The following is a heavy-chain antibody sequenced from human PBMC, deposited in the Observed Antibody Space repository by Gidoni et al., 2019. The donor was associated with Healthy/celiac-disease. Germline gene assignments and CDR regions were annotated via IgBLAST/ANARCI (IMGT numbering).Heavy chain of an antibody. CDR1: GYSFPSYW. CDR3: ASAIVVVTHRDAFDI. J-gene: IGHJ3*02. CDR2: IYPGDSDT. D-gene: IGHD3-22*01. Sequence: EVQLVQSGAEVKKPGASLKISCKGSGYSFPSYWIGWVRQMPGKGLEWMGIIYPGDSDTRYSPSFQGQVTISADKSISTAYLQWSSLKASDTAMYYCASAIVVVTHRDAFDIWGQGTMVTVSS. V-gene: IGHV5-51*01.